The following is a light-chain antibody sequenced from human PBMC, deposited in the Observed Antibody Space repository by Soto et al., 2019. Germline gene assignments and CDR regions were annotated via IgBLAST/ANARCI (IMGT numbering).Light chain of an antibody. Sequence: EIVMTQSPATLSVSPGEGATLSCGTSPSVDSNLAWYQQKPGQAPRLLIFGASTRATGIPARFSGSGSGTDFTLTISRLEPEDFAVYYCQQYDSSVMTFGQGTKVDIK. J-gene: IGKJ1*01. V-gene: IGKV3D-15*01. CDR1: PSVDSN. CDR2: GAS. CDR3: QQYDSSVMT.